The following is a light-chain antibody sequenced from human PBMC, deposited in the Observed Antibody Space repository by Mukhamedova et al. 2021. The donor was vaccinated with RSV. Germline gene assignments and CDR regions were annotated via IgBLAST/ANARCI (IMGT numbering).Light chain of an antibody. CDR2: AAS. V-gene: IGKV1-12*01. J-gene: IGKJ3*01. Sequence: WYQRRVHGEAPKLLIYAASNLQSVVPSRFSGSGSGTDFTLTISSLQPADFATYYCQQASSFPFTFGPGTKVDIK. CDR3: QQASSFPFT.